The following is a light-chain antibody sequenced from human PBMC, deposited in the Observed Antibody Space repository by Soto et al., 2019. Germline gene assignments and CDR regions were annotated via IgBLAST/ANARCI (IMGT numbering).Light chain of an antibody. Sequence: VLTQSPDTLSLSPGERATLSCRASQDVGKFLGWYHQKPGLSPSLVIYEASKRATDIPDRFSGSGSGTAFTLTINRLEPEDVGFYYCQQRNSWPLTFGGGTKVELK. CDR2: EAS. V-gene: IGKV3-11*01. CDR1: QDVGKF. J-gene: IGKJ4*01. CDR3: QQRNSWPLT.